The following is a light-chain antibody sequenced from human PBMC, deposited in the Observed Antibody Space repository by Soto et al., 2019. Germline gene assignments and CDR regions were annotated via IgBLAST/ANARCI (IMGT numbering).Light chain of an antibody. CDR3: GSYAGNNMYMV. CDR1: SSDVGGYNY. CDR2: EIN. Sequence: QSALTQPPSASGSPGQSVTISCTGTSSDVGGYNYVSWYQQHPGKVPKLMIYEINKRPSGVPDRFSGSKSGNTASLTVSGLQSEDEADYYCGSYAGNNMYMVFGGGTKLTVL. J-gene: IGLJ2*01. V-gene: IGLV2-8*01.